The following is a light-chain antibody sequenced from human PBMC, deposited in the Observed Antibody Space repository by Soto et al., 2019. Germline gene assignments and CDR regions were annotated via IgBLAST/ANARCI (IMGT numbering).Light chain of an antibody. CDR1: QGIRND. J-gene: IGKJ5*01. Sequence: AIQMTQSPCSMSASXSDRVTIAXXASQGIRNDLGWYQQKPGKAPKVLIYASSNLHSGVPSRFSGSGSGTDFTLTISSLQPDDFATYYCQQYHTSSITFGQGTRLEI. V-gene: IGKV1-6*01. CDR3: QQYHTSSIT. CDR2: ASS.